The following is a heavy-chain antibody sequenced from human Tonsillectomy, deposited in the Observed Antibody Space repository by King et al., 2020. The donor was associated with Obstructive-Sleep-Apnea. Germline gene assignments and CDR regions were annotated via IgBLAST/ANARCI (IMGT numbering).Heavy chain of an antibody. D-gene: IGHD6-19*01. V-gene: IGHV3-23*04. CDR3: AESPASGWYLED. Sequence: VQLVESGGGLVQPGGSLRLSCAASGFSFSSSAMSWVRQAPGKGLEWVSGIGGSGGSTYYADSVRGRFTISRDDSKNTLYLQMNSLRAEDTAVYYCAESPASGWYLEDWGQGTLVTVSS. CDR1: GFSFSSSA. CDR2: IGGSGGST. J-gene: IGHJ4*02.